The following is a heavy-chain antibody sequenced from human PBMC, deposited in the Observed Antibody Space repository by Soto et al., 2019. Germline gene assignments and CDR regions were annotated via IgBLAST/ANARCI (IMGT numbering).Heavy chain of an antibody. J-gene: IGHJ2*01. Sequence: EVQLVESGGGLVQPGGSLRLSCAASGFTFSSYDMHWVRQATGKGLEWVSAIGTAGDTYYPGSVKGRFTISRENAKNSLYLQMNSLRAGDTAVYYCARGAEMDTIHWYFDLWGRGTLVTVSS. CDR3: ARGAEMDTIHWYFDL. V-gene: IGHV3-13*01. CDR2: IGTAGDT. CDR1: GFTFSSYD. D-gene: IGHD5-18*01.